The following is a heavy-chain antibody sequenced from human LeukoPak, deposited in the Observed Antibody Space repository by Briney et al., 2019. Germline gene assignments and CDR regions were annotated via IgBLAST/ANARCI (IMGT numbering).Heavy chain of an antibody. Sequence: GGSLRLSCGASGFTPSSYGMSWVRQAPGKGLEWVSAISASGVSKYYADSVKGRFTISRDKSKNTLYLQMNSLRAEDTAVYFCAKEVYSGYYTPGDYWGQGNLVTVSS. J-gene: IGHJ4*02. D-gene: IGHD3-22*01. V-gene: IGHV3-23*01. CDR1: GFTPSSYG. CDR3: AKEVYSGYYTPGDY. CDR2: ISASGVSK.